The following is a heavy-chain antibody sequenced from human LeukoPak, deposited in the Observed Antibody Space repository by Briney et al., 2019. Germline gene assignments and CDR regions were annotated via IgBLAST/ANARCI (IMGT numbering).Heavy chain of an antibody. D-gene: IGHD1-26*01. V-gene: IGHV3-21*04. CDR3: ARDGGSYYGDAFDI. Sequence: PGGSLRLSCATSGFIFSSDSMIWVRQAPGKGLEWVSSISSTGAYIYYADSLKGRFTISRDNAKNSLYLQMNSLRAEDTALYHCARDGGSYYGDAFDIWGQGTMVTVSS. CDR2: ISSTGAYI. J-gene: IGHJ3*02. CDR1: GFIFSSDS.